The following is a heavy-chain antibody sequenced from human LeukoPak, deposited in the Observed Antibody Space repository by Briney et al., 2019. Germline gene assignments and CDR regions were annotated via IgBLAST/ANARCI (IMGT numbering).Heavy chain of an antibody. CDR1: GFTFSSYE. Sequence: GGSLRLSCAASGFTFSSYEMNWVRQAPGKGLEWVSYISSSCSTIYYADSVKGRFTISRDNAKKSLYLQMNSLRAEDTAVYYCATPPAAGAYYYYGMDVWGQGTTVTVSS. CDR2: ISSSCSTI. J-gene: IGHJ6*02. CDR3: ATPPAAGAYYYYGMDV. D-gene: IGHD6-13*01. V-gene: IGHV3-48*03.